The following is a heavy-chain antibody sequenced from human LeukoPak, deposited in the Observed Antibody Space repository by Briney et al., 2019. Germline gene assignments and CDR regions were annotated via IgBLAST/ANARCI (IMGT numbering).Heavy chain of an antibody. CDR2: INSDGSST. Sequence: GGSLRLSCAASGFTFSSYWMHWVRQAPGKGLVWVSRINSDGSSTSYADSVKGRFTISRDNAKNTLYLQMNSLRAEDTAVYYCARVRPGRFFDIWGQGTMVTVSS. CDR3: ARVRPGRFFDI. D-gene: IGHD3-10*01. J-gene: IGHJ3*02. V-gene: IGHV3-74*01. CDR1: GFTFSSYW.